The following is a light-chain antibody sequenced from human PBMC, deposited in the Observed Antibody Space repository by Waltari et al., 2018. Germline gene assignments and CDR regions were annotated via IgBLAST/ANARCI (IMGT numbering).Light chain of an antibody. CDR1: QTINNN. CDR3: QQSHALPPWT. Sequence: EIVVTQSPATLSVSPGDRAILTCRTSQTINNNLAWFQRKPGQSPRLLLYGASARASGVPARFSGSGSGTEFTLTITSLQSEDFAVYYCQQSHALPPWTFGQGTRV. CDR2: GAS. V-gene: IGKV3-15*01. J-gene: IGKJ1*01.